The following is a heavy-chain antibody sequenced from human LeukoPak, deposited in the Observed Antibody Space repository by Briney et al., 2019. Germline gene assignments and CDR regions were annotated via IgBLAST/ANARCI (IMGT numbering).Heavy chain of an antibody. V-gene: IGHV4-59*01. CDR1: GGSISSYY. CDR3: ARDLRNDYGDTDDAFDI. J-gene: IGHJ3*02. Sequence: KPSETLSLTCTVSGGSISSYYWSWIRQPPGKGLEWIGYIYYSGSTNYNPSLKSRVTISVDTSKNQFSLKLSSVTAADTAVYYCARDLRNDYGDTDDAFDIWGQGTMVTVSS. D-gene: IGHD4-17*01. CDR2: IYYSGST.